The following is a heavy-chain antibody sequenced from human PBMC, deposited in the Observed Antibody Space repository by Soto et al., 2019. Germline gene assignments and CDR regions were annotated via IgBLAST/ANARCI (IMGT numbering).Heavy chain of an antibody. CDR2: IIPIFGTA. D-gene: IGHD2-15*01. J-gene: IGHJ4*02. V-gene: IGHV1-69*01. CDR3: ARDPIGGDYGSGGSCYSG. CDR1: GGTFSSYA. Sequence: QVQLVQSGAEVKKPGSSVKVSCKASGGTFSSYAISWVRQAPGQGLEWMGGIIPIFGTANYAQKFRGRVTITVDESTSTAYMELSSLRAEDTAVYYCARDPIGGDYGSGGSCYSGWGQGTLVTVSS.